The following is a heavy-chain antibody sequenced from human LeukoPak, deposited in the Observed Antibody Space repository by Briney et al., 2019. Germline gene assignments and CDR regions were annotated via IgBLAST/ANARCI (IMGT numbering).Heavy chain of an antibody. CDR1: GFSLRSSGMC. V-gene: IGHV2-70*11. D-gene: IGHD3-22*01. Sequence: SGPTLVNPTQTLTLTCTFSGFSLRSSGMCVSWIRQPPGKALEWLARIDWDDDKYYSTSLKTRLTISKDTSKNQVVLTMISMDPVDTATYYCARISDHYDSSGYSVFDYWGQGILVTVSS. CDR3: ARISDHYDSSGYSVFDY. J-gene: IGHJ4*02. CDR2: IDWDDDK.